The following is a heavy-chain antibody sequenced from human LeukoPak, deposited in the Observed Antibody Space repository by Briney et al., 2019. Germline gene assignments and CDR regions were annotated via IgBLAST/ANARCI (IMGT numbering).Heavy chain of an antibody. CDR3: ARDRASFDFWSGYYF. CDR2: ISFSGST. CDR1: GGSITNYY. V-gene: IGHV4-59*01. Sequence: SETLSLTCTVSGGSITNYYWSWIRQPPGKGLESIGYISFSGSTKYNPSLKSRVTMSVDSSKNQFSLKLSSVTAADTAVYYCARDRASFDFWSGYYFWGQGTLVAVSS. J-gene: IGHJ4*02. D-gene: IGHD3-3*01.